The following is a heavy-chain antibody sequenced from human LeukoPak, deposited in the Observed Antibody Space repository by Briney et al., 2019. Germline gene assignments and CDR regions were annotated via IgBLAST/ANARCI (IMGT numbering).Heavy chain of an antibody. D-gene: IGHD3-16*01. J-gene: IGHJ4*02. CDR3: ARVGRGDHTWGSYSFDC. CDR2: VSYTGST. Sequence: SETLSLTCTVSSDSINNYKWSWIRQPPGKGLEWIGYVSYTGSTKYNPSLKSRVTISVDTSNNQFSLKLSSVTTADTAVYYCARVGRGDHTWGSYSFDCWGQGTLVTVSS. V-gene: IGHV4-59*01. CDR1: SDSINNYK.